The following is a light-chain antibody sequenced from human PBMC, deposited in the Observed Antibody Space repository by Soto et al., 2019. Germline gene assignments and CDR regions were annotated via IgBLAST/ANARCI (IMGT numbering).Light chain of an antibody. CDR3: QHYNSYSEA. Sequence: DIQMTQSPSSLSASVGDRVTITCRASQGIRDALGWYQQKPGKVPKRLIYSASSLQNGVPSRFSGSGSETVFTLTISRLQTEDFATYYCQHYNSYSEAFGQGTKVELK. J-gene: IGKJ1*01. CDR1: QGIRDA. V-gene: IGKV1-17*01. CDR2: SAS.